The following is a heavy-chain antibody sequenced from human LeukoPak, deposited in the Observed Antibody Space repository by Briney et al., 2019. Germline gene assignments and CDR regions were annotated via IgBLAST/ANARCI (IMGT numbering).Heavy chain of an antibody. CDR1: GFTFSSYA. V-gene: IGHV3-23*01. D-gene: IGHD3-22*01. CDR2: ISGRGDST. CDR3: AKGSYYYDSSGYYSLDY. Sequence: SGGSLRLSCAASGFTFSSYAMKWVRQAPGKRLEWVSGISGRGDSTYFTESVKGRFAISRDNSRNTLYLQMSSLRAEDTAVYYCAKGSYYYDSSGYYSLDYWGQGTLVTVSS. J-gene: IGHJ4*02.